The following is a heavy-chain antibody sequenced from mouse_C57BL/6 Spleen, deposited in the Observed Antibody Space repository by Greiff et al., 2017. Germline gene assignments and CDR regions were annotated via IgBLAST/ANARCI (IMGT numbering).Heavy chain of an antibody. CDR3: ARQRIMDY. CDR2: ISGGGGNT. Sequence: DVMLVESGGGLVKPGGSLKLSCAASGFTFSSYTMSWVRQTPEKRLEWVATISGGGGNTYYPDSVKGRFTIARDNAKNTLYLQMSSLRSEDTALYYCARQRIMDYWGQGTSVTVSS. V-gene: IGHV5-9*01. J-gene: IGHJ4*01. CDR1: GFTFSSYT.